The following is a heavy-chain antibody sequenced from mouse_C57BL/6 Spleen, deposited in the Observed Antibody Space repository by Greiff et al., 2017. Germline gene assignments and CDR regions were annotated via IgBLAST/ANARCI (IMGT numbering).Heavy chain of an antibody. Sequence: VQLQQSGAELVRPGASVKLSCTASGFNIKDDYMHWVKQRPEQGLEWIGWIDPENGDTEYASKFQGKATITADTSSNTAYLQLSSLTSEDTAVYYCTTQDGVQDWFDYWGQGTTLTVSS. CDR2: IDPENGDT. CDR3: TTQDGVQDWFDY. V-gene: IGHV14-4*01. CDR1: GFNIKDDY. D-gene: IGHD2-14*01. J-gene: IGHJ2*01.